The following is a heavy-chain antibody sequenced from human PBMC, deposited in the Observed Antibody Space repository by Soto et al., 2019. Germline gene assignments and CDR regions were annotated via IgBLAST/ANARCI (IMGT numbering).Heavy chain of an antibody. V-gene: IGHV1-69*01. Sequence: QVQLVQSGAEVKKPGSSVKVSCKASGGTFSSYAISWVRQAPGQGLEWMGGIIPIVGTANYAQKFQGRVTITADESTSTGYMELSSLRSEDTAVYYCASWGRYCSGGSCYRSHAFDIWGQGTMVTVSS. D-gene: IGHD2-15*01. CDR1: GGTFSSYA. CDR2: IIPIVGTA. CDR3: ASWGRYCSGGSCYRSHAFDI. J-gene: IGHJ3*02.